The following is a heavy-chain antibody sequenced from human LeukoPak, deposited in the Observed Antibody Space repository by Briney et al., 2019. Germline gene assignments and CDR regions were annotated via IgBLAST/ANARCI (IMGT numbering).Heavy chain of an antibody. CDR1: GFTFDDYA. V-gene: IGHV3-9*01. Sequence: GGSLRLSCAASGFTFDDYAMHWVRQAPGEGLEWVSGISWNSGSIGYADSVKGRFTISRDNAKNSLYLQMNSLRAEDTALYYCAKASSSWYGSGYFDYWGQGTLVTVSS. CDR3: AKASSSWYGSGYFDY. CDR2: ISWNSGSI. D-gene: IGHD6-13*01. J-gene: IGHJ4*02.